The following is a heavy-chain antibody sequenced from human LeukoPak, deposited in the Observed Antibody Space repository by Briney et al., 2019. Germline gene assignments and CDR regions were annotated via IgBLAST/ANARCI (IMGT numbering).Heavy chain of an antibody. V-gene: IGHV4-38-2*02. CDR3: ARRGVTPNYYMDV. CDR2: IYHSGST. CDR1: GYSISSGYY. J-gene: IGHJ6*03. D-gene: IGHD2-21*02. Sequence: SETLSLTCTVSGYSISSGYYWGWIRQPPGKGLEWIGSIYHSGSTYYNPSLKSRVTISVDTSKDQFSLKLSSVTAADTAVYYCARRGVTPNYYMDVWGKGTTVTVSS.